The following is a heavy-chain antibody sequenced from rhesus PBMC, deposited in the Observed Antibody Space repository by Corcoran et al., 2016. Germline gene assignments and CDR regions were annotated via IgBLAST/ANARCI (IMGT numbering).Heavy chain of an antibody. CDR1: GVPLSNYW. CDR3: ATGGFTTYRDN. CDR2: IDGNSYAS. J-gene: IGHJ4*01. V-gene: IGHV4-80*01. D-gene: IGHD2-27*01. Sequence: QVQLRESGPGLVKPSETLSLTCTVFGVPLSNYWWAWIRSPPGEGLEWIGDIDGNSYASHYNPSLKSRVIISKDASKNQFSLRMTSLTVADTAIYYCATGGFTTYRDNWGQGVLVTVSS.